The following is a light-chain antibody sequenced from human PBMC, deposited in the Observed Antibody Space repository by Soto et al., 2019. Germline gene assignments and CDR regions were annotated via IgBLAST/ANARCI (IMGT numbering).Light chain of an antibody. CDR3: QQYNNWPPWT. J-gene: IGKJ1*01. CDR2: GAS. Sequence: EIVMTQSPATLSVSPGERATLSCRASQSVDSKLAWYQQKPGQAPRLLIYGASTRATGLPARLSGSGSGTEFTLTISSLQFEDFAVYYCQQYNNWPPWTVGQGTKVEL. CDR1: QSVDSK. V-gene: IGKV3-15*01.